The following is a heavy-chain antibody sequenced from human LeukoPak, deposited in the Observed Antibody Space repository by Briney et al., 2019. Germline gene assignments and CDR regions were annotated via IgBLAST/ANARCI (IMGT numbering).Heavy chain of an antibody. Sequence: GGSLRLSCAASGFSFDSYAMSWVRQAPGKGLEWVSGINFSGGTTYYADSVKGHFTISRDNSKNTLYLQLSSLRAEDTAVYYCARGSLVHYYGSGSYRIRAGFDSWGQGTLVTVSS. D-gene: IGHD3-10*01. J-gene: IGHJ4*02. CDR2: INFSGGTT. CDR3: ARGSLVHYYGSGSYRIRAGFDS. CDR1: GFSFDSYA. V-gene: IGHV3-23*01.